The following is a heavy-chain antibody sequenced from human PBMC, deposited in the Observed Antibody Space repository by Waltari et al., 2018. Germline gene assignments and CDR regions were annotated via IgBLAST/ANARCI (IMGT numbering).Heavy chain of an antibody. CDR1: GYTFPIYD. Sequence: QVQLVQSGAEVKKPGASVKVSCTASGYTFPIYDINWVRQATGQGLEWMGWMNPNTGHTAYAQKFQGRVTMTRNTPISTAYMELSSLRSEDTAVYYCARYCSSANCRGFDYWGQGTLVTVSS. J-gene: IGHJ4*02. CDR3: ARYCSSANCRGFDY. V-gene: IGHV1-8*01. D-gene: IGHD2-2*01. CDR2: MNPNTGHT.